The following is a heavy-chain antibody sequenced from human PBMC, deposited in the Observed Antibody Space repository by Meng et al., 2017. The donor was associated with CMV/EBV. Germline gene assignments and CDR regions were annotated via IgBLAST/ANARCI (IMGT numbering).Heavy chain of an antibody. V-gene: IGHV4-39*07. Sequence: ESLKISCTVSGGSVSSGIHYWEWIRQPPGQGLEWIGSVFYSGSAHYNPSLKSPVTISVDTSKNQFSLKLSSVTAADTAVYYCARRSVAVAGKYFDSWGQGTLVTVSS. CDR2: VFYSGSA. J-gene: IGHJ4*02. CDR1: GGSVSSGIHY. CDR3: ARRSVAVAGKYFDS. D-gene: IGHD6-19*01.